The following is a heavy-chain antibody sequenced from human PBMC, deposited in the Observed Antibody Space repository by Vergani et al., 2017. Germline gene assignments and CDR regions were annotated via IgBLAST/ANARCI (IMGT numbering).Heavy chain of an antibody. J-gene: IGHJ4*02. CDR1: GGSFSGYY. CDR3: EMATPYFDY. CDR2: INHSGRT. V-gene: IGHV4-34*01. D-gene: IGHD5-12*01. Sequence: QVQLQQWGAGLLKPSETLSLTCAVYGGSFSGYYWSWIRQPPGKGLEWIGEINHSGRTNYNPSLKSRVTISVYTSKNQFSLKLSSVTAADTAVYYCEMATPYFDYWGQGTLVTVSS.